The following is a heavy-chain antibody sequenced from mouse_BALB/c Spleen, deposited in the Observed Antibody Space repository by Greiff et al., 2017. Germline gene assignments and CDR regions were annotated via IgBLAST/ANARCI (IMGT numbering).Heavy chain of an antibody. CDR1: GFSLSTSGMS. CDR3: ARIGDYYGSFYAMDY. V-gene: IGHV8-8*01. Sequence: QVTLNVSGPGILQPSQTLSLTCSFSGFSLSTSGMSVGWIRQPSGKGLEWLAHIWWNDDKYYNPALKSRLTISKDTSNNQVFLKIASVVTADTATYYCARIGDYYGSFYAMDYWGQGTSVTVSS. CDR2: IWWNDDK. D-gene: IGHD1-1*01. J-gene: IGHJ4*01.